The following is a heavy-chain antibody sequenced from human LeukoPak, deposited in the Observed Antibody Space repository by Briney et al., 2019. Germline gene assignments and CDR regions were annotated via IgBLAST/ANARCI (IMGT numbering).Heavy chain of an antibody. J-gene: IGHJ4*02. Sequence: GGSLRLSCAASGFTFDDYAMHWVRQAPGKVLEWVSGISWNSGSIGYADSVKGRFTISRDNAKNSLYLQMNSLRAEDTALYYCAKAIAVADYYFDYWGQGTLVTVSS. V-gene: IGHV3-9*01. CDR1: GFTFDDYA. D-gene: IGHD6-19*01. CDR2: ISWNSGSI. CDR3: AKAIAVADYYFDY.